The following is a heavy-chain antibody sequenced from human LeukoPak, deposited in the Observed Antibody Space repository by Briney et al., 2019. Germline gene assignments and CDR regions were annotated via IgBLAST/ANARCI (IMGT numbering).Heavy chain of an antibody. V-gene: IGHV3-23*01. CDR2: MSGSGGYT. CDR1: GFTFSSYA. D-gene: IGHD2-2*01. Sequence: PGGSLRLSCATSGFTFSSYAMSWVRQAPGKGLEWVSLMSGSGGYTYYADSVKGRFTISRDNSKNTLYLQMNSLGAEDTAVYYCAKPTAVVPAVIPFDYWGQGTLVTVSS. CDR3: AKPTAVVPAVIPFDY. J-gene: IGHJ4*02.